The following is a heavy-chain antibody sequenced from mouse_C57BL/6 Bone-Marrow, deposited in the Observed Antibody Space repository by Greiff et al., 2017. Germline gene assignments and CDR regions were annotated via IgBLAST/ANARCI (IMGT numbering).Heavy chain of an antibody. Sequence: QVQLQQPGAELVKPGASVKMSCKASGYTFTSYWITWVKQRPGQGLEWIGDIYPGSGGTNYNEKFKSKATLTVDTSSSTAYMQLSSLTSEDSAVYYCAREGSHSDAMDYWGQGTSVTVSS. CDR2: IYPGSGGT. V-gene: IGHV1-55*01. CDR1: GYTFTSYW. CDR3: AREGSHSDAMDY. J-gene: IGHJ4*01. D-gene: IGHD6-1*01.